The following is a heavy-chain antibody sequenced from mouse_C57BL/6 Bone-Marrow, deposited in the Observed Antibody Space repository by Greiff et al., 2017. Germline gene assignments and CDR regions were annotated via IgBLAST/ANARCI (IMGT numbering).Heavy chain of an antibody. CDR2: IHPNSGST. D-gene: IGHD3-3*01. Sequence: QVQLKESGAELVKPGASVKLSCKASGYTFTSYWMHWVKQRPGQGLEWIGMIHPNSGSTNYNEKFKSKATLTVDKSSSTAYMQLSSLTSEDSAVYYCASGWVYYFDYWGQGTTLTVSS. V-gene: IGHV1-64*01. CDR1: GYTFTSYW. CDR3: ASGWVYYFDY. J-gene: IGHJ2*01.